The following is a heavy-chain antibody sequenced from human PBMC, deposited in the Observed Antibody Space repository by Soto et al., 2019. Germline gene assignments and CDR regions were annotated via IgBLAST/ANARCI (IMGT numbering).Heavy chain of an antibody. Sequence: SETLSLTCTVSGGSISSYYWSWIRQPPGKGLEWIGYIYYSGSTNYNPSLKSRVTISVDTSKNQFSLKLSSVTAADTAVYYCARSPSPYYDFWSGSAGGAFDIWGQGTMVTVSS. CDR2: IYYSGST. CDR3: ARSPSPYYDFWSGSAGGAFDI. J-gene: IGHJ3*02. CDR1: GGSISSYY. V-gene: IGHV4-59*01. D-gene: IGHD3-3*01.